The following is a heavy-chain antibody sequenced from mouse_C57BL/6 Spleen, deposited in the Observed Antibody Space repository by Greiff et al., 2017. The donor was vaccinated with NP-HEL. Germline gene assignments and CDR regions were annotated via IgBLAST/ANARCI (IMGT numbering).Heavy chain of an antibody. CDR2: ISSGGSYT. J-gene: IGHJ2*01. V-gene: IGHV5-6*01. Sequence: EVQGVESGGDLVKPGGSLKLSCAASGFTFSSYGMSWVRQTPDKRLEWVATISSGGSYTYYPDSVKGRFTISRDNAKNTLYLQMSSLKSEDTAMYYCARRPNWDYFDYWGQGTTLTVSS. D-gene: IGHD4-1*01. CDR1: GFTFSSYG. CDR3: ARRPNWDYFDY.